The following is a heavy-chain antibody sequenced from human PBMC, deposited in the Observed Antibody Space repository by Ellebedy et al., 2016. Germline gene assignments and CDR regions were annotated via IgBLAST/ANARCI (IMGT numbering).Heavy chain of an antibody. Sequence: GGSLRLSXVASGFTSRNFFMTWVRQAPGGGLEWVSTISGGGDITVSADSVKGRFTISRDNSRNTLYLQMNSLRAADTAVYYCYYGHYSGYWGQGTLVTVSS. CDR3: YYGHYSGY. V-gene: IGHV3-23*01. J-gene: IGHJ4*02. CDR2: ISGGGDIT. D-gene: IGHD4-17*01. CDR1: GFTSRNFF.